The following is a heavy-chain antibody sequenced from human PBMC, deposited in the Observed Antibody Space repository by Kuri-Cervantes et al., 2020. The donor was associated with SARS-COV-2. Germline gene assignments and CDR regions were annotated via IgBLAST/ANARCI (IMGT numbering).Heavy chain of an antibody. CDR3: ARYYYDSRGYVFFDY. V-gene: IGHV4-34*01. CDR2: INHSGST. J-gene: IGHJ4*02. Sequence: SQTLSLTCAVYGGSFSGYYWSWIRQSPGKGLEWIGEINHSGSTNYNPPLKSRVTISLETSKNQFSLNLSSVTAADTAVYYCARYYYDSRGYVFFDYWGRGNPVTISS. D-gene: IGHD3-22*01. CDR1: GGSFSGYY.